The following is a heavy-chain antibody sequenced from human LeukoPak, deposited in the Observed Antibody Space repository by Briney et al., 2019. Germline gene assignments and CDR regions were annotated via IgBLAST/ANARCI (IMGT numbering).Heavy chain of an antibody. D-gene: IGHD6-19*01. CDR2: ITPSGGAT. J-gene: IGHJ5*02. CDR3: ARSSAATSGWYLDP. Sequence: ASVKVSCKASGYTFTNYYIHWVRQAPGQGLEWMGIITPSGGATKFAQKFQGRVTMTRDMSTRTIYLTLPNLRSEDTAIYYCARSSAATSGWYLDPWGQGTLVTVSS. V-gene: IGHV1-46*01. CDR1: GYTFTNYY.